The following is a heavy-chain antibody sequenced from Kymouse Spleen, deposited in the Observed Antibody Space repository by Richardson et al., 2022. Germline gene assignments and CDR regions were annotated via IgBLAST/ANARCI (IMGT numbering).Heavy chain of an antibody. CDR1: GGSFSGYY. J-gene: IGHJ4*02. D-gene: IGHD3-9*01. CDR2: INHSGST. CDR3: ARAYDILTGYYTPFDY. Sequence: QVQLQQWGAGLLKPSETLSLTCAVYGGSFSGYYWSWIRQPPGKGLEWIGEINHSGSTNYNPSLKSRVTISVDTSKNQFSLKLSSVTAADTAVYYCARAYDILTGYYTPFDYWGQGTLVTVSS. V-gene: IGHV4-34*01.